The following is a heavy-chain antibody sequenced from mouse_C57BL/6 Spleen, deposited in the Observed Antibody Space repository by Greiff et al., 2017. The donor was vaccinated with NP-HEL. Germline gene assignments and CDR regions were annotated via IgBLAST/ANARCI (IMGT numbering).Heavy chain of an antibody. D-gene: IGHD3-1*01. CDR2: IYPGDGDT. CDR3: AREGGYSPFAY. CDR1: GYAFSSSW. Sequence: VQLVESGPELVKPGASVKISCKASGYAFSSSWMNWVKQRPGKGLEWIGRIYPGDGDTNYNGKFKGKATLTADKSSSTAYMQLSSLTSEDSAVYFCAREGGYSPFAYWGQGTLVTVSA. V-gene: IGHV1-82*01. J-gene: IGHJ3*01.